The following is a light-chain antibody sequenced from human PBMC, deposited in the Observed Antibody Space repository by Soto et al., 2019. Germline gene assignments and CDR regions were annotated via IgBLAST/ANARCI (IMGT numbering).Light chain of an antibody. J-gene: IGLJ1*01. Sequence: QSALTQPPSASGSPGQSVTISCTGTGGDVGGYNYVSWYQQHPGKVPRLIIYDVNKRPPGVPDRFSGSKSDNTASLTVSGLQAEDEADYYCSSYAGFNNYVFGTGTRSPS. CDR2: DVN. CDR3: SSYAGFNNYV. CDR1: GGDVGGYNY. V-gene: IGLV2-8*01.